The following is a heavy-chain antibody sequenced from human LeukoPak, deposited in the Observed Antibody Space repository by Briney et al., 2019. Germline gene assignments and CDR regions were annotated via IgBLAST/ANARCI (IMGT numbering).Heavy chain of an antibody. J-gene: IGHJ4*02. Sequence: GGSLRLSCAASGFTFSSYEMNWVRQAPGKGLEWVSYISSSGSTIYYADSVKGRFTISRDNAKNSLYLQMNSLRAEDTAVYYCARTTVTRFDYWGQGTLVTVSS. CDR1: GFTFSSYE. V-gene: IGHV3-48*03. CDR2: ISSSGSTI. CDR3: ARTTVTRFDY. D-gene: IGHD4-17*01.